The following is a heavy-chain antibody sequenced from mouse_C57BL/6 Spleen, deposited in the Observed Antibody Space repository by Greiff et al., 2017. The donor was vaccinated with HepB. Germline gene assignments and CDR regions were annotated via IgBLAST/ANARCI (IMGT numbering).Heavy chain of an antibody. V-gene: IGHV1-80*01. CDR3: ARERTGTFAY. J-gene: IGHJ3*01. CDR1: GYAFSSYW. D-gene: IGHD4-1*01. CDR2: IYPGDGDT. Sequence: LVESGAELVKPGASVKISCKASGYAFSSYWMNWVKQRPGKGLEWIGQIYPGDGDTNYNGKFKGKATLTADKSSSTAYMQLSSLTSEDSAVYFCARERTGTFAYWGQGTLVTVSA.